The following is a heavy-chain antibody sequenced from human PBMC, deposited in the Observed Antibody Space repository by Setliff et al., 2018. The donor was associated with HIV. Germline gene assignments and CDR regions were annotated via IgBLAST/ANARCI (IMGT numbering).Heavy chain of an antibody. CDR1: GGSISSSNW. V-gene: IGHV4-4*02. D-gene: IGHD5-12*01. CDR3: ARDSGWLQFGQFDY. J-gene: IGHJ4*02. Sequence: SETLSLTCAVSGGSISSSNWWSWVRQSPGRGLEWIGSVYYSGSTHYNPSLESRATISVDTSKNQFSLKLRSVTAAGTAMYYCARDSGWLQFGQFDYWGQGALVTVSS. CDR2: VYYSGST.